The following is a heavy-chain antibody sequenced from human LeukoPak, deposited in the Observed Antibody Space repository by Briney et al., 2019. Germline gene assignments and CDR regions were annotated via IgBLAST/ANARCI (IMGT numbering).Heavy chain of an antibody. D-gene: IGHD3-22*01. CDR1: GGSFNDYY. V-gene: IGHV4-34*01. CDR2: IDQSGST. J-gene: IGHJ6*02. Sequence: PSETRSLTCAVYGGSFNDYYWNWIRQPPGKGLEWIGKIDQSGSTIYNSSLKSRVTISVDTSKNQFSLNLTSVTAADTAVYYCARNHVYYYDSSGYYAMDVWGQGTTVTVSS. CDR3: ARNHVYYYDSSGYYAMDV.